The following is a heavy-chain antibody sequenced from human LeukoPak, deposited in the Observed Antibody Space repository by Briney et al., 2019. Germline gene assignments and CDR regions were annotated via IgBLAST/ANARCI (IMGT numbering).Heavy chain of an antibody. J-gene: IGHJ4*02. CDR2: ISSSGTYI. CDR1: GFTFSSYT. CDR3: ARGGSGYDFAPFDY. Sequence: GGSLRLSCAASGFTFSSYTINWVRQAPGKGLEWVSSISSSGTYIYYADSVKGRFTISRDNAKNSLYLQMNSLRAEDTAVYYCARGGSGYDFAPFDYWGQGTLVTVSS. V-gene: IGHV3-21*01. D-gene: IGHD5-12*01.